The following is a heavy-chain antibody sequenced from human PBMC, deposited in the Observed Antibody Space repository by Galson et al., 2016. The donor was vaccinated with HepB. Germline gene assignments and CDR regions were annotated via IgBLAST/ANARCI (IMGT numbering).Heavy chain of an antibody. D-gene: IGHD2-15*01. CDR2: IYSGGST. J-gene: IGHJ4*02. Sequence: SETLSLTCTVSGVSISRYYWDWIRQPPGKGLEWIGNIYSGGSTNYNPSLKSRVTILEDTSKNQFSLRLSSVTAADTAVYFCARAVLYCSGGSCSTPFDYWGQGTLVAVSS. CDR3: ARAVLYCSGGSCSTPFDY. CDR1: GVSISRYY. V-gene: IGHV4-59*01.